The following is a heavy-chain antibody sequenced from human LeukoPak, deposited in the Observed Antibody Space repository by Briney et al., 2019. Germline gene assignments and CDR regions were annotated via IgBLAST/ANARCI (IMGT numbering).Heavy chain of an antibody. CDR2: INPNSGGT. J-gene: IGHJ4*02. V-gene: IGHV1-2*02. Sequence: ASVKVSCKASGYTFTGYYIHWERQAPGQGLEWMGWINPNSGGTDYEQKFQGRVTLTRDTSISTAYMELNRLRSDDTAMYYCAKVLSASGSYVDDYWGQGTLVTVSS. D-gene: IGHD3-10*01. CDR1: GYTFTGYY. CDR3: AKVLSASGSYVDDY.